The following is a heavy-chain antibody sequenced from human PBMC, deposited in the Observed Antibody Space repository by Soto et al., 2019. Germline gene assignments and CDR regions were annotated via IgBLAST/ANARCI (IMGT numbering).Heavy chain of an antibody. CDR3: ARRYSSAFDI. CDR2: IYYSGST. D-gene: IGHD6-13*01. CDR1: GGSISTYY. Sequence: SETLSLTCTLSGGSISTYYWSWIRQPPGKGLEWIGYIYYSGSTNYNPSLKSRVTISVDTSKNHFSLKLIFVTAAGTAVYYCARRYSSAFDIWGQGTMVTVSS. V-gene: IGHV4-59*08. J-gene: IGHJ3*02.